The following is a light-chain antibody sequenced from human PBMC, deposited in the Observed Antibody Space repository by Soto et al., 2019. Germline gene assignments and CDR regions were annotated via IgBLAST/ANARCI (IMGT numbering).Light chain of an antibody. CDR3: QQSYATPLT. Sequence: DIQMTQSPYSLSASVGDTVTITCRESQTISTYLNWYQKKAGEAPELLIYAASNLQSGVPLRFSGSGSGTDFTLTILILQTEDFATYYCQQSYATPLTFGGGTKVEIK. CDR1: QTISTY. J-gene: IGKJ4*01. CDR2: AAS. V-gene: IGKV1-39*01.